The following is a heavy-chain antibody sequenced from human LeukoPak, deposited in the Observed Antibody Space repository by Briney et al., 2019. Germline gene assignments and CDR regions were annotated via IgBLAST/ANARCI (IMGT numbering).Heavy chain of an antibody. CDR2: ISSSGSTI. CDR1: GFTFSDYY. J-gene: IGHJ4*02. CDR3: AKAPVTSCRGAFCYPFDS. V-gene: IGHV3-11*01. D-gene: IGHD2-15*01. Sequence: GESLKISCAASGFTFSDYYMSWIRQAPGKGPEWVSYISSSGSTIYYADSVKGRFTISRDNAKNSLYLQMNSLRAEDAAVYYCAKAPVTSCRGAFCYPFDSWGQGTLVTVSS.